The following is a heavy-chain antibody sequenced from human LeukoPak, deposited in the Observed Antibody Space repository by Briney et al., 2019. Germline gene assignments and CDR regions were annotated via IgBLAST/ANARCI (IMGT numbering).Heavy chain of an antibody. V-gene: IGHV1-8*01. CDR2: MNPNSGNT. CDR1: GYTFTSYD. J-gene: IGHJ1*01. CDR3: ARDAYSYGWKEYFQH. D-gene: IGHD5-18*01. Sequence: ASVKVSCKASGYTFTSYDINWVRQATGQGLEWMGWMNPNSGNTGYAQKFQGRVTMTRNTSISTAYMELSSLRSEDTAVYYCARDAYSYGWKEYFQHWGQGTLVTVSS.